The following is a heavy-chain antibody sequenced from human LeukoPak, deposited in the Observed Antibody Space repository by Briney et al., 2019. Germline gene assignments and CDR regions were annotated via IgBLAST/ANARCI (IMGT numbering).Heavy chain of an antibody. Sequence: GGSLRLSCAASGFTFSSYTMNWVRQAPGKGLDWVSSISSNGYYIYYADSLRGRFTISRDNAKNSLYLQVNSLRAEDTAVYYCAREAGYYPTRNRDAFDIWGQGTMVTVSS. CDR3: AREAGYYPTRNRDAFDI. D-gene: IGHD2/OR15-2a*01. CDR1: GFTFSSYT. J-gene: IGHJ3*02. V-gene: IGHV3-21*01. CDR2: ISSNGYYI.